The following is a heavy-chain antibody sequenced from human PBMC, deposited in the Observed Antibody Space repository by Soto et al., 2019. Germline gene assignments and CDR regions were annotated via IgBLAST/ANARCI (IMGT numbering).Heavy chain of an antibody. CDR1: AFSLSTGGVG. D-gene: IGHD2-21*02. CDR3: IQSRFGGDCLQSYASYYYYGMDV. Sequence: GSGPTLVNPTQPLTLTCTFSAFSLSTGGVGVGWIRQPPGKALEWLALIYWDDDKRYSPSLRSRLTITKDTSKNQVVLTITNMDPVDTATYYCIQSRFGGDCLQSYASYYYYGMDVWGQGTTVTVSS. CDR2: IYWDDDK. J-gene: IGHJ6*02. V-gene: IGHV2-5*02.